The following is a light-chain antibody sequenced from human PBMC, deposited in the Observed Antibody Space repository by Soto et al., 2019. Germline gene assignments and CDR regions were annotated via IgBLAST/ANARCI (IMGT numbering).Light chain of an antibody. CDR2: LNSDGSH. CDR3: QTWGSGIVV. CDR1: SGHSNYA. V-gene: IGLV4-69*01. Sequence: QLVLTQSPSASASLGASVKLTCTLSSGHSNYAIAWHQQQSEKGPRYLMKLNSDGSHSKGDGIPDRFSGSSSGAERYPTISSIQSEDEADYSCQTWGSGIVVFGGGTKLTVL. J-gene: IGLJ2*01.